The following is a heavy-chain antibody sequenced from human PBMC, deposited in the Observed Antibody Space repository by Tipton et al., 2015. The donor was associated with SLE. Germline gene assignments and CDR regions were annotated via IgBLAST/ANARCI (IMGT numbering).Heavy chain of an antibody. CDR3: ARVIDSSGYLSDDGFDI. V-gene: IGHV4-38-2*01. CDR1: GYSISIAYY. J-gene: IGHJ3*02. D-gene: IGHD3-22*01. Sequence: TLSLTCAVSGYSISIAYYWGWIRQPPGKGLEWIGKIYHSGSTYYNPSLRSRVTMSVDTSKNHFSLKLSSVTAADTAVYYCARVIDSSGYLSDDGFDIWGQGTMVTVSS. CDR2: IYHSGST.